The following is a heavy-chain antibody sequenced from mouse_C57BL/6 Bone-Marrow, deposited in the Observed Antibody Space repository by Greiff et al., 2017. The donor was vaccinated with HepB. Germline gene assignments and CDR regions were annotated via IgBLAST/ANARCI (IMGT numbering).Heavy chain of an antibody. V-gene: IGHV1-82*01. CDR3: ARHCWWYYGV. CDR1: GSAFSSSW. CDR2: IYPGDGDT. J-gene: IGHJ1*03. Sequence: VQLQQSGPELVKPGASVKISCKASGSAFSSSWMNWVKQRPGKGLEWIGRIYPGDGDTNYNGKFKGKSTLTADKSSSTAYMQLSSLTSDDSAVYFCARHCWWYYGVWGTGTTVTVAS.